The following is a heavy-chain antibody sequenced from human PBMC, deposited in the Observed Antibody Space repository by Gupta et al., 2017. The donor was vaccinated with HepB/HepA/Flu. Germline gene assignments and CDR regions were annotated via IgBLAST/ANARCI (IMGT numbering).Heavy chain of an antibody. D-gene: IGHD2-15*01. CDR1: GFDFGDYA. J-gene: IGHJ5*02. CDR2: ISGVSGTT. V-gene: IGHV3-23*01. Sequence: EVQLLESGGGLVQPGESLSIACAASGFDFGDYAMTWVRQGPGKGLEWVSSISGVSGTTYYADSVKGRFTISRDDFKSSLNLQMNRLRVDDTAVYFCVKEKDGYLHHWGQGTLVTVSS. CDR3: VKEKDGYLHH.